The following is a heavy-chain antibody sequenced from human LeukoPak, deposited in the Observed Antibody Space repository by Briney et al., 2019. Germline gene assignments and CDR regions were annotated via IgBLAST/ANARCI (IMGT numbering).Heavy chain of an antibody. CDR3: ATDTSGGTATVRRSYYYMDV. Sequence: GATVKISYKVSGYTFTHYYMHWVHQAPGKRLEGMGLVDPEDGETIYAEKFQGRVTITADTSKDTAYMELSSLRSEDKVVYHCATDTSGGTATVRRSYYYMDVWGQGTTVTVSS. V-gene: IGHV1-69-2*01. CDR1: GYTFTHYY. CDR2: VDPEDGET. D-gene: IGHD5-18*01. J-gene: IGHJ6*03.